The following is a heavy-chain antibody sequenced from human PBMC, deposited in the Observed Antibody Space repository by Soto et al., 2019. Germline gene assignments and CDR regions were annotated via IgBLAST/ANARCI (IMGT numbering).Heavy chain of an antibody. D-gene: IGHD3-16*01. CDR3: GRDWFGIEN. CDR1: GYTFTSYG. J-gene: IGHJ4*02. Sequence: QVQLVQSGAEVKKPGASVTVSCKASGYTFTSYGIIWVRQAPGQGLEWIGWINAYNGNTNYAQKLQGRVTMTTDTSTNTAYLELRSLRSGDTAGYYCGRDWFGIENWGQGTLVTVSS. CDR2: INAYNGNT. V-gene: IGHV1-18*01.